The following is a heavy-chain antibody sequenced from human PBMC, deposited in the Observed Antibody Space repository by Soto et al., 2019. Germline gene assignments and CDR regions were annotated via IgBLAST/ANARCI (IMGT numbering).Heavy chain of an antibody. V-gene: IGHV4-38-2*01. CDR3: ASSGHGYNYFAHLY. CDR2: IHNSGLT. J-gene: IGHJ4*02. CDR1: GYSISSGYS. D-gene: IGHD5-12*01. Sequence: SENLSLTCPVSGYSISSGYSWGWIRQPQGNGLEWIVSIHNSGLTYYNPSLKSRVTISVDTSKNQFSLKLSSVTAADTAVYYCASSGHGYNYFAHLYWAQGTMVTVSS.